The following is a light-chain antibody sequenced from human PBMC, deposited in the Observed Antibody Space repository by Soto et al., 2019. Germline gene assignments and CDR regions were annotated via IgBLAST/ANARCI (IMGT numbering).Light chain of an antibody. CDR3: QSYDNSMSAYV. CDR1: SSDIGAGSE. V-gene: IGLV1-40*01. CDR2: GST. J-gene: IGLJ1*01. Sequence: AVLAQPPSLSWAPGQRVTISCTGSSSDIGAGSEVHWYQQLPGTAPKLLIFGSTNRPSGVPDRFSGSKSATSASLAITGLQDEDEADYYCQSYDNSMSAYVLGTGIKVTV.